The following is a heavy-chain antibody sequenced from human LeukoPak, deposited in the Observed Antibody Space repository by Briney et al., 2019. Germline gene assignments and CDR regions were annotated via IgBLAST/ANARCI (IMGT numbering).Heavy chain of an antibody. V-gene: IGHV3-23*01. CDR1: AFGFNIYA. D-gene: IGHD2-8*01. CDR2: ISGSGGST. Sequence: PGGSLRLSCAASAFGFNIYAMSWVRQAPGKGLEWVSVISGSGGSTDYADSVKGRFTISRDNSNNTLYLQMNSLRAEDTAVYYCAKGGYRGYCTIRGCQNWFDPWGQGTLVIVSS. CDR3: AKGGYRGYCTIRGCQNWFDP. J-gene: IGHJ5*02.